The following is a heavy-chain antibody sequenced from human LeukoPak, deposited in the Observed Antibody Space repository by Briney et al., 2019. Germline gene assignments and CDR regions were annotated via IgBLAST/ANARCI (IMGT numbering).Heavy chain of an antibody. Sequence: ASVKVSCKASGYTFTSYGISWVRQAPGQGLEWMGWISAYNGNTNYAQKLQGRVTMTTDTSTSTAYMKLRSLRSDDTAVYYCARDRGLLGYCSSTSCYVSTPWGQGTLVTVSS. CDR2: ISAYNGNT. CDR3: ARDRGLLGYCSSTSCYVSTP. J-gene: IGHJ5*02. D-gene: IGHD2-2*01. V-gene: IGHV1-18*01. CDR1: GYTFTSYG.